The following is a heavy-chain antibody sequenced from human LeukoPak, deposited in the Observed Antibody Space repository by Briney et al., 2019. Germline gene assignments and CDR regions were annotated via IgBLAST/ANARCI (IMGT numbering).Heavy chain of an antibody. CDR1: GGSISSYS. V-gene: IGHV4-59*08. CDR2: VYYSGST. Sequence: SETLSLTCTVSGGSISSYSWNWIRQSPGRGLEWIGYVYYSGSTMYNPSLRSRVTTSVDTSKNQFSLKLSSVTAADTAVYYCARLKARDAFDIWGQGTMVTVSS. J-gene: IGHJ3*02. CDR3: ARLKARDAFDI.